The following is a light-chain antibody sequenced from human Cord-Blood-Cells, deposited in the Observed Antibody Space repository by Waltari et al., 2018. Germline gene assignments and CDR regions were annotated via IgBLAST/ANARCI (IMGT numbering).Light chain of an antibody. Sequence: DILLTQSPVFLAVSLGERAHINCKSSQSVLYSSNNKNYLAWYQQKPGQPPKLLIYWASTRESGVPDRFSGSGSGTDFTLTISSLQAEDVAVYYCQQYYSTPYTFGQGTKLEIK. CDR3: QQYYSTPYT. CDR2: WAS. J-gene: IGKJ2*01. V-gene: IGKV4-1*01. CDR1: QSVLYSSNNKNY.